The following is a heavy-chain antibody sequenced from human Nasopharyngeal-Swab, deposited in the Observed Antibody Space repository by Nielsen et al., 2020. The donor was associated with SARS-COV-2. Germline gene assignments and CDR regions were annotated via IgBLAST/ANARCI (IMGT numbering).Heavy chain of an antibody. V-gene: IGHV4-31*03. CDR1: GGSISSGGYY. CDR3: ARDGPIGWFDP. J-gene: IGHJ5*02. CDR2: IYYSGST. Sequence: LSLTCTVSGGSISSGGYYWSWIRQHPGKGLEWIGYIYYSGSTYYNPSLKSRVTISVDTSQNQFSLKLSSVTAADTAVYYCARDGPIGWFDPWGQGTLVTVSS.